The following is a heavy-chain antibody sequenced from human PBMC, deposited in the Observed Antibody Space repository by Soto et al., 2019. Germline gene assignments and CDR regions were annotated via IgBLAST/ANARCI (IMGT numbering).Heavy chain of an antibody. V-gene: IGHV4-59*08. CDR3: AGSTGWYWFDP. Sequence: SETLSLTCRVSGASISRYYWSWIRQSPGKGLEWIGYLYNTGSTIYNPSLKSRVTISVDTSKNQFSLKLNSVTAADTAVYYCAGSTGWYWFDPWGQGTLVTVSS. CDR1: GASISRYY. D-gene: IGHD6-19*01. CDR2: LYNTGST. J-gene: IGHJ5*02.